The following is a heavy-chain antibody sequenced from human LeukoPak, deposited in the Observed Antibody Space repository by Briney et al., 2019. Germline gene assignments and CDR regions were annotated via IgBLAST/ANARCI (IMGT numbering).Heavy chain of an antibody. CDR1: GSTFTIYW. CDR2: IYPGESDT. J-gene: IGHJ4*02. D-gene: IGHD3-22*01. Sequence: LRESLTTTCTGSGSTFTIYWIAWVRQMTGQGRGWMGFIYPGESDTRYSPTFQGQVTISVDKSIRTAYLQWSSLKASDTAMYYCARQAAPITYYYDSSGYQDDWGQGTLVTVSS. CDR3: ARQAAPITYYYDSSGYQDD. V-gene: IGHV5-51*01.